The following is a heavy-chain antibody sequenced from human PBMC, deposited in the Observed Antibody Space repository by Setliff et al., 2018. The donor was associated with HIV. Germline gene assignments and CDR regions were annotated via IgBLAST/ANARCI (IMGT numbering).Heavy chain of an antibody. Sequence: PSETLSLTCTVSGASISSHYWTWIRQPPGKGPEWIGNIHYTGSTNYNPSLKSRVTISGDSSKKQFSLVLSSVTAADTAVHYCARVPSSGWYGGHHYMDVWGKGATVTVSS. CDR2: IHYTGST. CDR3: ARVPSSGWYGGHHYMDV. J-gene: IGHJ6*03. D-gene: IGHD6-19*01. V-gene: IGHV4-59*11. CDR1: GASISSHY.